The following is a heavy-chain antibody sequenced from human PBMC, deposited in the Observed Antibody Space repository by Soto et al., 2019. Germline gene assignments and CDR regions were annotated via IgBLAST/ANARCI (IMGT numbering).Heavy chain of an antibody. Sequence: SSETLSLTCTVSGGSISSGGYYWSWIRQHPGKGLEWIGYIYYSGSTYYNPSLKSRVTISVDTSKNQFSLKLSSVTAADTAVYYCARDASPYCSSTSCIPFDYWGQGTLVTVSS. CDR3: ARDASPYCSSTSCIPFDY. D-gene: IGHD2-2*01. CDR1: GGSISSGGYY. V-gene: IGHV4-31*03. J-gene: IGHJ4*02. CDR2: IYYSGST.